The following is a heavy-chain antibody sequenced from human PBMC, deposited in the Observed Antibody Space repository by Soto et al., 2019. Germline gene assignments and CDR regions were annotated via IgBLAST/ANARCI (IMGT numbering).Heavy chain of an antibody. CDR2: INHSGGT. Sequence: SETLSLTCAVYGGSFSAYYWSWIRQPPGKGLEWIGEINHSGGTSYNPSLKSRVTISVDTSKSQFSLKLTSVTAADRAVYYCARGSVDTVDSSGFYDYWGQGTLVTVSS. V-gene: IGHV4-34*01. CDR3: ARGSVDTVDSSGFYDY. J-gene: IGHJ4*02. D-gene: IGHD3-22*01. CDR1: GGSFSAYY.